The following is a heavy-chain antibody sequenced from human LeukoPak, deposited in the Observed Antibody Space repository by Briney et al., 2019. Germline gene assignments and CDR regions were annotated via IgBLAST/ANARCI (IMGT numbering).Heavy chain of an antibody. D-gene: IGHD4-11*01. V-gene: IGHV1-2*06. CDR3: ARVGDYSNYGWFDP. CDR2: INPNSGGT. CDR1: GYTFTGYY. Sequence: ASVKVSCKASGYTFTGYYMHWVRQAPGQGLEWMGRINPNSGGTNYAQKFQGRVTMTRDTSLSIAYMELSRLRSDDTAVYYCARVGDYSNYGWFDPWGQGTLVTVSS. J-gene: IGHJ5*02.